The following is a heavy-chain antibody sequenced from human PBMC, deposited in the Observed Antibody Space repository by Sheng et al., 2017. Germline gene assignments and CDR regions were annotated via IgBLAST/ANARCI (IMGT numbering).Heavy chain of an antibody. CDR3: ARAIWFGDSIGYFDL. V-gene: IGHV3-66*01. CDR2: IYSGGST. D-gene: IGHD3-10*01. J-gene: IGHJ2*01. CDR1: GFTVSSNY. Sequence: EVQLVESGGGLVQPGGSLRLSCAASGFTVSSNYMSWVRQAPGKGLEWVSVIYSGGSTYYADSVKGRFTISRDNSKNTLYLQMNSLRAEDTAVYYCARAIWFGDSIGYFDLWGRGTLVTVSS.